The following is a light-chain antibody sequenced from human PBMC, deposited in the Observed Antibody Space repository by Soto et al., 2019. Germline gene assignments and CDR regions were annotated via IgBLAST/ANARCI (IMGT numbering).Light chain of an antibody. V-gene: IGKV1-5*03. CDR3: QQYYTDSRT. CDR1: QSISSW. Sequence: DIQMTQSPSTLSASVGDRVTITCRASQSISSWLAWYQQKPGKAPDLLIYKASSLEGGVPSRFSGSGSGAELSLSISNLQPDDFATYYCQQYYTDSRTFGQGTKVEIK. J-gene: IGKJ1*01. CDR2: KAS.